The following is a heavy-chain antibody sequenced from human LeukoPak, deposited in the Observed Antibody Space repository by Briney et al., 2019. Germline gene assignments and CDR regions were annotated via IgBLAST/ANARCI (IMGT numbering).Heavy chain of an antibody. V-gene: IGHV3-7*01. J-gene: IGHJ3*02. Sequence: PGGSLRLSCAASGFTFSSYWMSWVRQAPGKGLEWVANIKQDGSEKYYVDSVKGRFTISRDNAKNSLYLQMNSLRAEDTAVYYCARDSPDSSSWYLAFDIWGQGTMVTVSS. CDR1: GFTFSSYW. CDR2: IKQDGSEK. CDR3: ARDSPDSSSWYLAFDI. D-gene: IGHD6-13*01.